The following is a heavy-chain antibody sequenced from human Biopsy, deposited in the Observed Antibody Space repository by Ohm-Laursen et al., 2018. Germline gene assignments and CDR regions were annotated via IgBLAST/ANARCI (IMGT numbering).Heavy chain of an antibody. Sequence: SVKVSCKTSGYKFTSYSMSWVRQAPGQGFEWMGRISGYNGNTNYAQKFQGRITMTIDAATSTGYMDLRSLKSDDTAVYYCARIAAAGWDDYWGQGTLVTVSS. CDR3: ARIAAAGWDDY. CDR1: GYKFTSYS. CDR2: ISGYNGNT. J-gene: IGHJ4*02. V-gene: IGHV1-18*01. D-gene: IGHD6-25*01.